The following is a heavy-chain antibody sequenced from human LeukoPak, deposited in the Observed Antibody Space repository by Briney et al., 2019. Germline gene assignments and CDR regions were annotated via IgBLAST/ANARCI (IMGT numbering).Heavy chain of an antibody. V-gene: IGHV4-4*02. CDR1: GGSISSNNW. CDR3: ARDTGNYDSSAVFDY. D-gene: IGHD3-22*01. J-gene: IGHJ4*02. Sequence: SGTLSLTCAVSGGSISSNNWWSWVRQPPGKGLEWIGEIYHSGSTNYNPSLKSRVTISVDTSKNQFSLKLSSVTAADTAVYYCARDTGNYDSSAVFDYWGQGTLVTVSS. CDR2: IYHSGST.